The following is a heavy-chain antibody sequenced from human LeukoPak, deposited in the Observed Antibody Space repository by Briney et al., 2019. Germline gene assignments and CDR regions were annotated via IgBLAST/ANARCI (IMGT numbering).Heavy chain of an antibody. V-gene: IGHV4-34*01. Sequence: SETLSLTCAVSGGSFSGYYWSWIRQPPGKGLEWIGEINHSGSTNYNPSLKSRVTISVDTSKNQFSLKLSSVTAADTAVYYCARSSYYDSSGYYSMSNYYYYMDVWGKGTTVTVSS. D-gene: IGHD3-22*01. CDR1: GGSFSGYY. CDR3: ARSSYYDSSGYYSMSNYYYYMDV. J-gene: IGHJ6*03. CDR2: INHSGST.